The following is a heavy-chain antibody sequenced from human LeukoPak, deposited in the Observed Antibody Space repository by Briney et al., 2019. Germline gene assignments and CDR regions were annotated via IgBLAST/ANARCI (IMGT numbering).Heavy chain of an antibody. CDR3: ARDQRGYWFDP. CDR2: IYHSGST. V-gene: IGHV4-30-2*01. J-gene: IGHJ5*02. Sequence: SETLSLTCTVSGGSISSGAYYWSWIRQPPGKGLEWIGYIYHSGSTYYNPSLKSRVTISVDRSKNQFSLKLSSVTAADTAVYRCARDQRGYWFDPWGQGTLVTVSS. CDR1: GGSISSGAYY.